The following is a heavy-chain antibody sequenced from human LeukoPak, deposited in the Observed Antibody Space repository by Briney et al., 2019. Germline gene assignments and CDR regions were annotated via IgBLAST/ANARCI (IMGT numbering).Heavy chain of an antibody. D-gene: IGHD3-22*01. CDR1: GGSISSGSYY. Sequence: SETLSLTCTVSGGSISSGSYYWSWLRQPAGKGLEWIGRIYASGSTNYNPSLKNRLTISIDTSKNQFSLQLSSVTAADTAVYYCAREDSSGYYQTFDYWGQGTLVTVSS. CDR2: IYASGST. CDR3: AREDSSGYYQTFDY. J-gene: IGHJ4*02. V-gene: IGHV4-61*02.